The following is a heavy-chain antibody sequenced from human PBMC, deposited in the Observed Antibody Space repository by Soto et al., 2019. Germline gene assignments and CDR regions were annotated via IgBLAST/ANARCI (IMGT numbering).Heavy chain of an antibody. CDR1: GYRFTNYW. CDR3: ARDYCSRTTCYEFDY. J-gene: IGHJ4*02. Sequence: GESLKISCKGSGYRFTNYWIGWVRQMPGKGLEWMGIIYPGDSDTRYSPSFQGQVTISADKSINTAYLQWSSLKASDTAMYYCARDYCSRTTCYEFDYRGQGTQVTVSS. V-gene: IGHV5-51*01. D-gene: IGHD2-2*01. CDR2: IYPGDSDT.